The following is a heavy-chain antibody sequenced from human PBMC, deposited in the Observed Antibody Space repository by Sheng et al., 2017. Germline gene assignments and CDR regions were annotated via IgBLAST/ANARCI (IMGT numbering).Heavy chain of an antibody. J-gene: IGHJ2*01. Sequence: QVQLQESGPGLVKPSETLSLTCTVSGGSVSTGGYYWSWIRQPPGDGLEWIGYIFHSGTTSYNPSLQSRVTISVDASKNXFSLRLSSVTAADTAVYYCTTSSGKYWYFDLWGPGTLVTVSS. V-gene: IGHV4-61*08. CDR3: TTSSGKYWYFDL. D-gene: IGHD3-10*01. CDR1: GGSVSTGGYY. CDR2: IFHSGTT.